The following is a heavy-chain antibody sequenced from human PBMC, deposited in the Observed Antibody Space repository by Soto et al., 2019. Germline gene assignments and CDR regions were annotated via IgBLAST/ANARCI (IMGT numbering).Heavy chain of an antibody. CDR1: GYTFTNND. D-gene: IGHD5-18*01. Sequence: VASVKVSCNASGYTFTNNDVSWVRQATGQGLEWMGWMNPGSGDTGYAQKFQGRVTMTRDISIATAYMELNSLTSEDTAIYYCARMESFGSLNWFDPWGQGTLVTVSS. CDR3: ARMESFGSLNWFDP. CDR2: MNPGSGDT. J-gene: IGHJ5*02. V-gene: IGHV1-8*01.